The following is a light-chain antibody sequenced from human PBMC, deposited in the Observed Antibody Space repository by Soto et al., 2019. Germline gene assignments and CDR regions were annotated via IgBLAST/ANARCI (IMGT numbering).Light chain of an antibody. CDR2: GVT. CDR1: SVDVGFYDF. J-gene: IGLJ3*02. CDR3: ASYTGSSTYV. V-gene: IGLV2-14*03. Sequence: QSVLTQPASMSGSPGQSITISCTGTSVDVGFYDFVSWYQQHPGKVPRLIIYGVTKRPSGVSHRFSGSKSGNTASLTISGLQVEDEADYSCASYTGSSTYVFGGGTKLTVL.